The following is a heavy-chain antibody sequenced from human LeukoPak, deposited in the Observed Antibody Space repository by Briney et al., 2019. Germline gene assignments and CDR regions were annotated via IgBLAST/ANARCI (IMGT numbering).Heavy chain of an antibody. Sequence: SETLSLTCAVYGGSFSGYYRSWIRQPPGKGLEWIGEIDHSGSTNYNPSLKSRVTISVDTSKNQFSLKLSSVTAADTAVYYCARLPRGQRAYPFDYWGQGTLVTVSS. J-gene: IGHJ4*02. CDR1: GGSFSGYY. V-gene: IGHV4-34*01. CDR2: IDHSGST. D-gene: IGHD3-10*01. CDR3: ARLPRGQRAYPFDY.